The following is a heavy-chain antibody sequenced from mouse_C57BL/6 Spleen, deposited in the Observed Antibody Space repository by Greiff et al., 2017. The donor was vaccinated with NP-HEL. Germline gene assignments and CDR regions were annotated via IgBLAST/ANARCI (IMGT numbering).Heavy chain of an antibody. J-gene: IGHJ3*01. CDR2: IDPEDGGT. V-gene: IGHV14-1*01. Sequence: VQLQQSGAELVRPGASVKLSCTASGFNIKDYYMHWVKQRPEQGLEWIGWIDPEDGGTEYAPKFQGKATMTADTSSNTAYLQLSSLTSEGTAVYYCTTCEGKDGSWFAYWGQGTLVTVSA. CDR1: GFNIKDYY. CDR3: TTCEGKDGSWFAY.